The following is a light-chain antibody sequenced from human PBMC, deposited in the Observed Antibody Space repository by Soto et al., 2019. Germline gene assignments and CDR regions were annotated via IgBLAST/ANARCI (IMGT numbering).Light chain of an antibody. J-gene: IGLJ1*01. Sequence: QSALTQSASVSGSPGQSITISCAGTSSDVGGYNYVSWYQQHPGKAPKLMIYDVINRPSGVSDRFSGSKSGNSASLTISGLQAQDEADYYCSSYTSSGTDVFGTGTKVTVL. CDR3: SSYTSSGTDV. CDR2: DVI. V-gene: IGLV2-14*03. CDR1: SSDVGGYNY.